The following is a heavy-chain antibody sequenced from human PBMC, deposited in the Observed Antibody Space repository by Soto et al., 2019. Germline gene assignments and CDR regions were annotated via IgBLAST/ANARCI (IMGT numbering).Heavy chain of an antibody. J-gene: IGHJ4*02. CDR2: IYYSGST. CDR1: GGSISSSSYY. CDR3: ARRLNSIAAAGSSIREFDY. D-gene: IGHD6-13*01. Sequence: ETLSLTCTVSGGSISSSSYYWGWIRQPPGKGLEWIGSIYYSGSTYYNPSLKSRVTISVDTSKNQFSLKLSSVTAADTAVYYCARRLNSIAAAGSSIREFDYWGQGTLVTVSS. V-gene: IGHV4-39*01.